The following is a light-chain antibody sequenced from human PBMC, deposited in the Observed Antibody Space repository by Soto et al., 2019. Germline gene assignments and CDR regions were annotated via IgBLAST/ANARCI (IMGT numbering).Light chain of an antibody. CDR1: SSDVGAYNY. CDR3: TSYAGGNNV. J-gene: IGLJ2*01. Sequence: QSALTQPPSASGSPGQSVTISCSGTSSDVGAYNYVSWYQQHPGKVPKLMIYEVNKRPSGVPDRFSGSKSGNTASLTVSGLQAEDEADYYCTSYAGGNNVFGGGTKLTVL. V-gene: IGLV2-8*01. CDR2: EVN.